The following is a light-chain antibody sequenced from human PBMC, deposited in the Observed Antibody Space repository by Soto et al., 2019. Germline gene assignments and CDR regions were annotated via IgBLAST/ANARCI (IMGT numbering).Light chain of an antibody. Sequence: DIQMTQSTSTLSASVGDRVTITCRASQSISSWLAWYQQKPGKAPRLLLYDASSLETGVPSRFSGSGSGTDFTFTISSLQPEDIATYYCQHYDHLPITFGQGTRLEIK. CDR3: QHYDHLPIT. CDR1: QSISSW. V-gene: IGKV1-33*01. J-gene: IGKJ5*01. CDR2: DAS.